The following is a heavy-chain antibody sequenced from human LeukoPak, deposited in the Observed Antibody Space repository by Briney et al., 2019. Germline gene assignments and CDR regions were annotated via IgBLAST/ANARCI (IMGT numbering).Heavy chain of an antibody. CDR2: IYHSGST. V-gene: IGHV4-30-2*01. CDR3: ARRGDYDYYFDY. Sequence: SETLSLTCAVSGGSISSGGYSWSWIRQPPGKGLEWIGYIYHSGSTYYNPSLKSRVTISVDRSKNRFSLKLSSVTAADTAVYYCARRGDYDYYFDYWGQGTLVTVSS. CDR1: GGSISSGGYS. D-gene: IGHD3-22*01. J-gene: IGHJ4*02.